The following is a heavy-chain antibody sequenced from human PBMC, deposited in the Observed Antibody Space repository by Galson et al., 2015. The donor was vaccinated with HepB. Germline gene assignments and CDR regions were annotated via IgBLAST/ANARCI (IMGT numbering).Heavy chain of an antibody. CDR3: SRSLNY. J-gene: IGHJ4*02. Sequence: LRLSCAASGFSFSTDWMDWVRQAPGKGLEWVANINGDGREKYFVDSVKGRFTISRDNAKKSLYLQMSSLRAEDTAVYFCSRSLNYWGQGILVTVSS. CDR2: INGDGREK. CDR1: GFSFSTDW. V-gene: IGHV3-7*01.